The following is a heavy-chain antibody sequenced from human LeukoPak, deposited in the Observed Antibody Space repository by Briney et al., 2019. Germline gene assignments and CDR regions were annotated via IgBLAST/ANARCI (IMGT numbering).Heavy chain of an antibody. Sequence: SVKVSCKASGFTFTSSAMQWVRQARGQRLEWIGWIVVGSGNTNYAQKFQERVTITRDMSTSTAYMELSSLRSEDTAVYYCAAAGPSHYYYYMDVWGKGTTVTISS. J-gene: IGHJ6*03. V-gene: IGHV1-58*02. CDR1: GFTFTSSA. CDR3: AAAGPSHYYYYMDV. CDR2: IVVGSGNT.